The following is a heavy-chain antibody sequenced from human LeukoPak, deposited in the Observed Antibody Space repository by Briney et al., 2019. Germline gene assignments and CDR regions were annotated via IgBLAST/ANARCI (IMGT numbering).Heavy chain of an antibody. CDR2: ISGSGGST. Sequence: GVLRLSCAASGFTFSSYAMSWVRQAPGKGLEWVSAISGSGGSTYYADSVKGRFTISRDNSKNTLYLQMNSLRAEDTAVYYCAKAFILTGYLTHFDYWGQGTLVTVSS. V-gene: IGHV3-23*01. CDR3: AKAFILTGYLTHFDY. D-gene: IGHD3-9*01. CDR1: GFTFSSYA. J-gene: IGHJ4*02.